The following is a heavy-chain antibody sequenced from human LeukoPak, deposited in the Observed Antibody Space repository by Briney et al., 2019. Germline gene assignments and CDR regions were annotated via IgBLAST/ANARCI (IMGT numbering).Heavy chain of an antibody. CDR2: ISSSGSTI. V-gene: IGHV3-11*04. J-gene: IGHJ6*03. D-gene: IGHD6-19*01. Sequence: GGSLRLSCAASGFTFSDYHMSWIRQAPGKGLEWVSYISSSGSTIYYADSVKGRFTISRHNAKNSLYLQMNSLRAEDTAVYYCAKSSGWNYYYYYIDVWGKGTTVIASS. CDR1: GFTFSDYH. CDR3: AKSSGWNYYYYYIDV.